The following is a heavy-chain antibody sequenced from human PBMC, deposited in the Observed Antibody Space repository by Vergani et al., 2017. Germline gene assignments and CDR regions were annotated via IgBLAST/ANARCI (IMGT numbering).Heavy chain of an antibody. CDR1: GYTFTSYY. CDR3: ARDSSPNDYVWGSYRYWFDP. V-gene: IGHV1-46*01. CDR2: INPSGGST. D-gene: IGHD3-16*02. J-gene: IGHJ5*02. Sequence: QGQLAQSGAEVKKPGASVKVSCKASGYTFTSYYMHWVRQAPGQGLEWMGIINPSGGSTSYAQKFQGRVTMTRDTSTSTVYMELSSLRSEDTAVYYCARDSSPNDYVWGSYRYWFDPWGQGTLVTVSS.